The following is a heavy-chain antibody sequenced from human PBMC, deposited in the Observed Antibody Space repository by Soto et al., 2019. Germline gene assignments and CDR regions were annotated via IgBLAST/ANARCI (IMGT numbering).Heavy chain of an antibody. D-gene: IGHD6-19*01. CDR2: IYYSGST. CDR3: ARGNIAVAGYFDS. CDR1: GGSISSYY. J-gene: IGHJ4*02. V-gene: IGHV4-59*01. Sequence: PSETLSLTCTVSGGSISSYYWSWIRQPPGKGLEWIGYIYYSGSTNYNPSLKSRVTISVDTSKNQFSLKLSSVTAADTAVYYCARGNIAVAGYFDSWGQGTLVTVSS.